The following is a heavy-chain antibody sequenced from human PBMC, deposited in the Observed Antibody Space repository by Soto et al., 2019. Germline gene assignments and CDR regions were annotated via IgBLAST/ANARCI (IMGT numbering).Heavy chain of an antibody. Sequence: SETLSLTCTVSGGSISSYYWSWIWQPPGKGLEWIGYIYYSGSTNYNPSLKSRVTISVDTSKNQFSLKLSSVTAADTAVYYCARRVGGYCSGGSCYHFDYWGQGTLVTVSS. CDR2: IYYSGST. CDR1: GGSISSYY. CDR3: ARRVGGYCSGGSCYHFDY. J-gene: IGHJ4*02. V-gene: IGHV4-59*08. D-gene: IGHD2-15*01.